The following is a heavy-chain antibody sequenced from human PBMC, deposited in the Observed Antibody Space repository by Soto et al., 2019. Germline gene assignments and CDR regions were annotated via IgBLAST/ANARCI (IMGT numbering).Heavy chain of an antibody. CDR2: IYYSGST. V-gene: IGHV4-39*01. CDR1: GGSISSSSYY. Sequence: SETLSLTCTVSGGSISSSSYYWCWIRHPPGKGLEWIGSIYYSGSTYYNPSLKSRVTISVDTSKNQFSLKLSSVTAADTAVYYCARRDYDILTGYRWFDPWGQGTLVTVSS. CDR3: ARRDYDILTGYRWFDP. J-gene: IGHJ5*02. D-gene: IGHD3-9*01.